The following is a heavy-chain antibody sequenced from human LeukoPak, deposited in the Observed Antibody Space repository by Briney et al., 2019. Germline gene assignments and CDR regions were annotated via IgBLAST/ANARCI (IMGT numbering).Heavy chain of an antibody. CDR2: IIPIFGTA. CDR3: ATRPPYCSSTSCYQYDY. Sequence: SVKVSCKASGYTFTGYYMHWVRQAPGQGLEWMGGIIPIFGTANYAQKFQGRVTITTDEFTSTAYMELSSLRSDDTAVYYCATRPPYCSSTSCYQYDYWGQGTLVTVSS. V-gene: IGHV1-69*05. CDR1: GYTFTGYY. D-gene: IGHD2-2*01. J-gene: IGHJ4*02.